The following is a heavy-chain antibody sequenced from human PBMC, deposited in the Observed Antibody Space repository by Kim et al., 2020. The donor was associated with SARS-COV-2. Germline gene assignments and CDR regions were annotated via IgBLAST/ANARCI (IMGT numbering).Heavy chain of an antibody. V-gene: IGHV3-21*01. CDR2: ISSSSSYI. CDR1: GFTFSSYS. CDR3: ARDMARQLERRNAFDI. Sequence: GGSLRLSCAASGFTFSSYSMNWVRQAPGKGLEWVSSISSSSSYIYYADSVKGRFTISRDNAKNSLYLQMNSLRAEDTAVYYCARDMARQLERRNAFDIWGQGTMVTVSS. D-gene: IGHD1-1*01. J-gene: IGHJ3*02.